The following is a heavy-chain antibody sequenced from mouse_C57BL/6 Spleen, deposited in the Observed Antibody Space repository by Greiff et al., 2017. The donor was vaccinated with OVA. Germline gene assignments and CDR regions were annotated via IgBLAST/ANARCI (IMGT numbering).Heavy chain of an antibody. Sequence: VTLQQSGPELVKPGASVKISCKASGYAFSSSWMNWVKQRPGKGLEWIGRIYPGDGDTNYNGKFKGKATLTADKSSSTAYMQLSSLTSEDSAVYFCAIYYYGSSYLDYWGQGTTLTVAS. V-gene: IGHV1-82*01. D-gene: IGHD1-1*01. CDR1: GYAFSSSW. CDR2: IYPGDGDT. J-gene: IGHJ2*01. CDR3: AIYYYGSSYLDY.